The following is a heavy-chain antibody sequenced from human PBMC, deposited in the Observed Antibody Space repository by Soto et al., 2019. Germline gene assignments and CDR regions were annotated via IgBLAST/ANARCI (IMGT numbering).Heavy chain of an antibody. CDR2: IGYDGTYN. V-gene: IGHV3-33*01. CDR1: GFTFSNYV. J-gene: IGHJ4*02. D-gene: IGHD2-8*01. CDR3: ARDPDYFANGGLETAQVAY. Sequence: QVPLVESGGGVVQPGRSLRLSCAASGFTFSNYVMHWVRQAPGKGLEWVALIGYDGTYNHYAGSVKDRFTISRDNSKNTLYLQMDSLRAEDTAVYLCARDPDYFANGGLETAQVAYWGEGTVVTVSS.